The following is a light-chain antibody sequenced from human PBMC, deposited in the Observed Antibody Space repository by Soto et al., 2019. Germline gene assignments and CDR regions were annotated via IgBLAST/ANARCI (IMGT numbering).Light chain of an antibody. V-gene: IGKV3-11*01. CDR2: DAS. Sequence: EIVLTQSPATLSLSPGERATLSCRASQSVSSYLAWYQQKPGQAPRLLIYDASTRATGIPARFSGSGSGTDFTLTISSLEPEDFAVYYCQQRSNWPPSGITFGPGTKVDIK. J-gene: IGKJ3*01. CDR3: QQRSNWPPSGIT. CDR1: QSVSSY.